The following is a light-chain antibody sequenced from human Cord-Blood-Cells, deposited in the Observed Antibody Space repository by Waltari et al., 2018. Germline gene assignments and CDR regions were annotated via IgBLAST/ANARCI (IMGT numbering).Light chain of an antibody. Sequence: SYELTQPPSVSVSPGQTASITCSGDKLGAKYACWYQQKPGQSPVLVIYQDSKRPSGIPERFSGSNSWNTATLTISGTQAMDEADYYCQAWDSSTVVFGGGTKLTVL. CDR1: KLGAKY. V-gene: IGLV3-1*01. CDR2: QDS. J-gene: IGLJ2*01. CDR3: QAWDSSTVV.